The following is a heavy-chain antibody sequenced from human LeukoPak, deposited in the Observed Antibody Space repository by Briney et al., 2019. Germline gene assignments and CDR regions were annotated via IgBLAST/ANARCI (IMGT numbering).Heavy chain of an antibody. CDR3: ARLRWNAFDI. CDR2: IKEDGREI. CDR1: GFTFSRHW. V-gene: IGHV3-7*01. J-gene: IGHJ3*02. Sequence: PGGSLRLSCVASGFTFSRHWMAWVRQAPGKGLEWVANIKEDGREIYYMDSVKGRFTISRDNAKNSLYLQMNSLRVEDTAVYYCARLRWNAFDIWGQGTMVTVSS. D-gene: IGHD4-23*01.